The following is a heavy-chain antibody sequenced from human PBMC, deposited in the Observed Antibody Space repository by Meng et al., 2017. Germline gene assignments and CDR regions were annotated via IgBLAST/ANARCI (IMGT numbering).Heavy chain of an antibody. D-gene: IGHD3-9*01. CDR2: IYTSGST. V-gene: IGHV4-61*02. J-gene: IGHJ6*02. CDR1: GGSISSGSYY. CDR3: ARDGPYDILTGHYYYYGMDV. Sequence: SETLSLTCTVSGGSISSGSYYWSWIRQPAGKGLEWIGRIYTSGSTNYNPSLKSRVTISVDTSKNQFSLKLSSVTAADTAVYYCARDGPYDILTGHYYYYGMDVWGQGTTVTVSS.